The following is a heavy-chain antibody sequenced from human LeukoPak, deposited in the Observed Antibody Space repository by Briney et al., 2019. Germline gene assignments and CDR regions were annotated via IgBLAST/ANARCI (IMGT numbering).Heavy chain of an antibody. CDR1: GDIVSTSGVA. J-gene: IGHJ3*01. Sequence: SQTRSHTCAISGDIVSTSGVAWNWVRRSPSRGLEWLGRTYYTSKWNTDYAVSVKSRIVVNPDTSKNQFSLQLNSVTSEDTAVYYCARGRASAFDVWGQGTMVTVS. CDR3: ARGRASAFDV. V-gene: IGHV6-1*01. CDR2: TYYTSKWNT. D-gene: IGHD6-25*01.